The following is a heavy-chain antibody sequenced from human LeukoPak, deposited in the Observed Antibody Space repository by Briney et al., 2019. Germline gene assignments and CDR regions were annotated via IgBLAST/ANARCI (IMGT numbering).Heavy chain of an antibody. Sequence: GGSLRLSCAASGFTFSSYSMNWVRQAPGKGLEWVSSISSSSSYIYYADSVKGRFTISRDNAKNSLYLQMNSLRAEDTAVYYCARELITMVRGVIITLGAFDIWGQGTMATVSS. D-gene: IGHD3-10*01. J-gene: IGHJ3*02. CDR3: ARELITMVRGVIITLGAFDI. CDR2: ISSSSSYI. CDR1: GFTFSSYS. V-gene: IGHV3-21*01.